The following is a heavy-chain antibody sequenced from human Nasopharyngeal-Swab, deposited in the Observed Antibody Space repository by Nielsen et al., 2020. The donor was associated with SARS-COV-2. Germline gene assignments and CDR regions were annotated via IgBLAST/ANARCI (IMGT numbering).Heavy chain of an antibody. J-gene: IGHJ3*02. D-gene: IGHD1-26*01. Sequence: GEFLKISWTAPGFTVSNYAMTWVRQAPGKGLEWVSSIRVSGDTTYYADSVKGRFTISRDSSKNTLYLQMNSLRAEDTALYYCAKVKSGTSYDAFDIWGQGTRVTVSS. CDR1: GFTVSNYA. CDR3: AKVKSGTSYDAFDI. V-gene: IGHV3-23*01. CDR2: IRVSGDTT.